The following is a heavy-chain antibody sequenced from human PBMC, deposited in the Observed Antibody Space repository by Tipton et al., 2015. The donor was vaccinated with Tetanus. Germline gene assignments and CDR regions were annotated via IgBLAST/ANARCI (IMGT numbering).Heavy chain of an antibody. CDR3: ARRGGDFLTGYYDS. J-gene: IGHJ4*02. V-gene: IGHV4-30-4*01. D-gene: IGHD3-9*01. CDR2: IYYSGST. CDR1: GDSINSGDYY. Sequence: TLSLTCSVSGDSINSGDYYWGWIRQPPGKGLEWIGYIYYSGSTYYNPSLKSRVTISIDTSKNQFSLRLSSVTAADTAVYYCARRGGDFLTGYYDSWGQGTLVTVSS.